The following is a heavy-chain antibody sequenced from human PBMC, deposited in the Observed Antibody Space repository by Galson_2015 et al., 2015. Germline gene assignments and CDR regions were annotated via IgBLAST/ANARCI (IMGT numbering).Heavy chain of an antibody. CDR2: ITPMFGTP. D-gene: IGHD2-2*01. V-gene: IGHV1-69*06. CDR1: GGSFSSYA. J-gene: IGHJ4*02. Sequence: SVKVSCKASGGSFSSYAISWVRQAPGQGLERMGGITPMFGTPKYEQKFQDRVTITADKSTSTAYMEVSSLRSEDTAVYYCASASQDCSRASCPYNYWGQGTLVTVSS. CDR3: ASASQDCSRASCPYNY.